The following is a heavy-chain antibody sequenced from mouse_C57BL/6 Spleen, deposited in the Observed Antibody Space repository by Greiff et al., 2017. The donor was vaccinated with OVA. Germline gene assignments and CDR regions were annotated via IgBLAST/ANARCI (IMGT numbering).Heavy chain of an antibody. V-gene: IGHV1-64*01. CDR1: GYTFTSYW. J-gene: IGHJ4*01. CDR3: ARDGSSYVRAMDY. CDR2: IHPNSGST. D-gene: IGHD1-1*01. Sequence: QVQLQQPGAELVKPGASVKLSCKASGYTFTSYWMHWVKQRPGQGLEWIGMIHPNSGSTNYHEKFKSKATLTVDKSSSTAYMQLSSLTSEDSAVYYCARDGSSYVRAMDYWGQGTSVTVSS.